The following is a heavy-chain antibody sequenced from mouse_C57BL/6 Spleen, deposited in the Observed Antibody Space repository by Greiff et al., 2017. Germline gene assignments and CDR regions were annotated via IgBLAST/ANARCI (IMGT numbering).Heavy chain of an antibody. V-gene: IGHV5-6*01. CDR3: ARHLYYGNYGWYFDV. D-gene: IGHD2-1*01. CDR1: GFTFSSYG. Sequence: EVQLVESGGDLVKPGGSLKLSCAASGFTFSSYGMSWVRQTPDKRLEWVATISSGGSYTYYPDSVKGRFTISRDNAKNTLYLQMSSLKSDDTAMYYCARHLYYGNYGWYFDVWGTGTTVTVSS. CDR2: ISSGGSYT. J-gene: IGHJ1*03.